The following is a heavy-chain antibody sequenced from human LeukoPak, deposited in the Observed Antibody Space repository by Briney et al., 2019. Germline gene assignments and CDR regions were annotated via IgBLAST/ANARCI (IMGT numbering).Heavy chain of an antibody. J-gene: IGHJ4*02. D-gene: IGHD3-16*01. CDR3: AKDPRAMGAYFFDD. V-gene: IGHV3-23*01. CDR2: ISGRGATT. CDR1: QFTFHTYL. Sequence: RGSLRHSSAGSQFTFHTYLLSWVRQAPGKGLEWVSSISGRGATTDYADSVKGRFTISRDNVNKTLYLEMSSLRAEGTAVYFCAKDPRAMGAYFFDDWGQGALITVSS.